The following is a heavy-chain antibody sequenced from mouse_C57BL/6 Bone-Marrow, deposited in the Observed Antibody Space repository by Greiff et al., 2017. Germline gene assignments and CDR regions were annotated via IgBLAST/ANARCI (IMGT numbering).Heavy chain of an antibody. Sequence: VQLHQSGAELVRPGASVTLSCKASGYTFTDYEMHWVQQTPVHGLEWIGAIDPETGGTAYNQKFKGKSILTADKSYSTAYMELRSLTAEDSAVYDCTRGDWYAMDYRGQGTSVTVSS. D-gene: IGHD4-1*01. J-gene: IGHJ4*01. CDR1: GYTFTDYE. V-gene: IGHV1-15*01. CDR3: TRGDWYAMDY. CDR2: IDPETGGT.